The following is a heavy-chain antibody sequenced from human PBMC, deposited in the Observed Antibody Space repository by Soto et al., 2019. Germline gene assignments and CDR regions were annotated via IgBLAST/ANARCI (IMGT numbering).Heavy chain of an antibody. D-gene: IGHD1-7*01. Sequence: SETLSLTCTVSGGFIISGDYYWSWIRQSPGRGLEWIGYMYSSGTTYYNPSLKSRVTISIDASKNQFYLGLSSVTAADTAVYYCARGSGITGTTKDWFDPWGQGTLVTVSS. CDR2: MYSSGTT. CDR3: ARGSGITGTTKDWFDP. J-gene: IGHJ5*02. CDR1: GGFIISGDYY. V-gene: IGHV4-30-4*01.